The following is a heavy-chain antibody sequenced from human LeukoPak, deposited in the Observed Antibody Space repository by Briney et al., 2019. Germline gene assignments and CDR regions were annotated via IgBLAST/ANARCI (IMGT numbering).Heavy chain of an antibody. V-gene: IGHV3-23*01. CDR3: AKDKYGGGNGY. D-gene: IGHD4-23*01. Sequence: GGSLRLSCGASGFAFSTYAMSWVRQAPGKGLEWVSTISGSGGNTYYADSVKGRFTISRDNSKNTLYLQMNSLRAEDTAVYYCAKDKYGGGNGYWGQGTLVTVSS. CDR1: GFAFSTYA. CDR2: ISGSGGNT. J-gene: IGHJ4*02.